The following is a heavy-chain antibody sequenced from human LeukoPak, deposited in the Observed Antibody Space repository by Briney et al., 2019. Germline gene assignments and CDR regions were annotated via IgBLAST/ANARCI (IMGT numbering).Heavy chain of an antibody. CDR2: ISYDGSNK. CDR1: GFTFSSYA. V-gene: IGHV3-30*01. CDR3: ARGLQSRYYYYYMDV. D-gene: IGHD2-15*01. Sequence: GGSLRLSCAASGFTFSSYAMHWVRQAPGKGLEWVAVISYDGSNKYYADSVKGRFTISRDNSKNTLYLQMNSLRAEDTAVYYCARGLQSRYYYYYMDVWGKGTTVTVSS. J-gene: IGHJ6*03.